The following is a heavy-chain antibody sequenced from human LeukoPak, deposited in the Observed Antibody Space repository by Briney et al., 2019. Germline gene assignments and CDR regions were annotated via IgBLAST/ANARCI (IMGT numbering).Heavy chain of an antibody. Sequence: GGSLRLSCAASGFTFSDYGMSWVRQAPGKGLEWISSISSTGGTTYYADSVKGRFTISRDNSKNTLFLQVNSLRTEDTAIYYCAKNGDRGAYCSGGSCYPYYYYYMDVWGKGTTVTISS. CDR3: AKNGDRGAYCSGGSCYPYYYYYMDV. CDR1: GFTFSDYG. V-gene: IGHV3-23*01. J-gene: IGHJ6*03. D-gene: IGHD2-15*01. CDR2: ISSTGGTT.